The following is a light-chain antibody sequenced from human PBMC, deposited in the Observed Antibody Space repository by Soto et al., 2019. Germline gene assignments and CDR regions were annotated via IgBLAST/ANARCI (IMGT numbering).Light chain of an antibody. Sequence: EIVMTQSPDTLSVSPGERATLSCRASQSVGSNLAWYQKKPGQAPRLLIFGASTRATGIPARFSGSGSGTEFTLTISSLQSEDFAVYDCQQCDNWWTFGQGTKVDIK. CDR2: GAS. V-gene: IGKV3-15*01. J-gene: IGKJ1*01. CDR1: QSVGSN. CDR3: QQCDNWWT.